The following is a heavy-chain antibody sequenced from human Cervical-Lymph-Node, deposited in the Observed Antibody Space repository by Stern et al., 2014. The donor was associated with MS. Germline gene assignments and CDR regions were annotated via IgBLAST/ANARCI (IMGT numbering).Heavy chain of an antibody. D-gene: IGHD3-16*01. Sequence: QVQLQESGPGLVKPSETLSLTCTVSRGSISPYYWSWIRQSAGKGLEWIGRIYTSGITHYNPSLKSRVTMSLDTSKNQFSLNLSSVPAADTAVYYCARDLFVLSGLDVWGQGTTVTVSS. CDR2: IYTSGIT. J-gene: IGHJ6*02. CDR1: RGSISPYY. CDR3: ARDLFVLSGLDV. V-gene: IGHV4-4*07.